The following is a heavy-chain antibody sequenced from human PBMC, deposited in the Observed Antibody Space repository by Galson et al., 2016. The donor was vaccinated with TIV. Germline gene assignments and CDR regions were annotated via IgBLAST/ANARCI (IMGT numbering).Heavy chain of an antibody. V-gene: IGHV3-23*01. J-gene: IGHJ4*03. D-gene: IGHD4-23*01. Sequence: SLRLSCAASGFTFNNYAMHWVRQAPGKGLEWVSVISGSGGITYIAESVQGRFAMTRDKSRGTLYLQLNSLRAEDTAVYYCAKRRNYGGDALERWGQGTMVTVSS. CDR1: GFTFNNYA. CDR3: AKRRNYGGDALER. CDR2: ISGSGGIT.